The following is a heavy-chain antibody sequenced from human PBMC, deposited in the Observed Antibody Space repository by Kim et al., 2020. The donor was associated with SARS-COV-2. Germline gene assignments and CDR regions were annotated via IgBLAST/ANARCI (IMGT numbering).Heavy chain of an antibody. J-gene: IGHJ6*02. CDR1: GFTFSSYA. Sequence: GSLRLSCAASGFTFSSYAMHWVRQAPGKGLAWVAVISYDGSNKYYADSVKGRFTISRDNSKNTLYLQMNSLRAEDTAVYYSAREIVSYYGMDVWGQGT. D-gene: IGHD1-26*01. V-gene: IGHV3-30-3*01. CDR2: ISYDGSNK. CDR3: AREIVSYYGMDV.